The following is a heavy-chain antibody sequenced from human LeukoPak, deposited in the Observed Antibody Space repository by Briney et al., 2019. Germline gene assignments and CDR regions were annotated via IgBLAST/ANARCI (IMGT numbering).Heavy chain of an antibody. D-gene: IGHD6-13*01. J-gene: IGHJ5*02. CDR2: IYYSGST. CDR1: GSSISSGGYY. Sequence: SSQTLSLTCTVSGSSISSGGYYWSWIRQHPGKGLEWIGYIYYSGSTYYNPSLKSRVTISVDTSKNQFSLKLSSVTAADTAVYYCARAGGYSSSWYNWFDPWGQGTLVTVSS. V-gene: IGHV4-31*03. CDR3: ARAGGYSSSWYNWFDP.